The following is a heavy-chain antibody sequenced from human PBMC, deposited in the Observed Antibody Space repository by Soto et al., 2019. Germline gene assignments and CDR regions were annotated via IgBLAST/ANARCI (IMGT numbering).Heavy chain of an antibody. Sequence: EVQLVESGGGFVQPGGSLRLSCAASGFSVSTTYMSWVRQAPGKGLEWVSVVYSGGSVYYADSVKGRFSSSRDNSKNSLYLQMNSLRVEDTAVYYCTRDSHKGYWGQGTLVTVAS. CDR3: TRDSHKGY. J-gene: IGHJ4*02. CDR2: VYSGGSV. CDR1: GFSVSTTY. V-gene: IGHV3-66*01.